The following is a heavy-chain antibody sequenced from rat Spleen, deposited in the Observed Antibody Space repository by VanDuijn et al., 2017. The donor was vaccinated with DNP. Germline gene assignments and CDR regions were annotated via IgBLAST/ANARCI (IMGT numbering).Heavy chain of an antibody. V-gene: IGHV5-19*01. J-gene: IGHJ2*01. CDR3: AGRPPPTRGPFDY. CDR1: GFTFNNYG. Sequence: EVQLVESGGGLVQPGRSLKLSCAASGFTFNNYGMHWIRQAPTKGLEWVASINPDGGSTYYPDSVKGRFTISRDNAENTVYLQMHSLRFEDTATYYCAGRPPPTRGPFDYWGQGVTVTVSS. CDR2: INPDGGST. D-gene: IGHD1-4*01.